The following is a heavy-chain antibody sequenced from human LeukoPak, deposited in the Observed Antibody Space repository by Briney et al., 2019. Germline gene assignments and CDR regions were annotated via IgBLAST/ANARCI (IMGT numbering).Heavy chain of an antibody. CDR1: GFTFSSYG. CDR2: ISYDGSNK. Sequence: GGSLRLSCAASGFTFSSYGMHWVRQAPGKGLEWVAVISYDGSNKYYADSVKGRFTLSRDNSKNTLYLQMNSLRAEDTAVYYCAKGGYSGYDSDYWGQGTLVTVSS. V-gene: IGHV3-30*18. J-gene: IGHJ4*02. D-gene: IGHD5-12*01. CDR3: AKGGYSGYDSDY.